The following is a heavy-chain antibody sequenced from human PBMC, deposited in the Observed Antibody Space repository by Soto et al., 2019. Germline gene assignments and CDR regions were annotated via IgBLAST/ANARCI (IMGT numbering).Heavy chain of an antibody. V-gene: IGHV4-39*01. CDR1: GGSISSSSYY. J-gene: IGHJ6*02. CDR2: IYYSGST. Sequence: PSETLSLTCTVSGGSISSSSYYWGWIRQPPGKGLEWIGSIYYSGSTYYNPSLKSRVTISVYTFKNPFSLKLSSVTAADTAVYYCASGFDDTGVPALVGGMDVWGQGTTVTVSS. CDR3: ASGFDDTGVPALVGGMDV. D-gene: IGHD2-2*01.